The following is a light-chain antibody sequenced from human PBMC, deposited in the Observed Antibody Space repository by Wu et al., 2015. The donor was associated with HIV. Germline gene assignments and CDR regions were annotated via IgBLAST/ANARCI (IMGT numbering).Light chain of an antibody. CDR3: QQYGSSFT. CDR2: DTS. V-gene: IGKV3-20*01. J-gene: IGKJ3*01. CDR1: QAVSDTS. Sequence: EIVLTQSPDTLSLSPGERATLSCRASQAVSDTSLAWYQQRSGQAPRLVIHDTSSRATDIPDRFSGSGSGTDFTLTINRLEPEDFAVYYCQQYGSSFTFGPGTKVDIK.